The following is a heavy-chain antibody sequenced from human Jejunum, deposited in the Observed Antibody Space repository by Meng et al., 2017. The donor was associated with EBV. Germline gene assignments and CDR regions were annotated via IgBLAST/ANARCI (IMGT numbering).Heavy chain of an antibody. CDR2: ISYDGSNK. CDR1: GFIFSDYA. D-gene: IGHD6-13*01. Sequence: QGELVGAGGGGVRPGMSLRRTCASSGFIFSDYAIHWVRQAPGKGLEWVALISYDGSNKYYADAVKGRFTISRDNSGNTLSLQMNSLKSEDTGIYFCAKQLGENLGIEYWGQGTLVTVSS. V-gene: IGHV3-30-3*01. CDR3: AKQLGENLGIEY. J-gene: IGHJ4*02.